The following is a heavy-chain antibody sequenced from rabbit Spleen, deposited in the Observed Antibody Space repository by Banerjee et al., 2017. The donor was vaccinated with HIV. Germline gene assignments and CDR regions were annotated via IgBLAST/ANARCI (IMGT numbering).Heavy chain of an antibody. CDR1: GVSFSGDSY. J-gene: IGHJ6*01. CDR3: ARDTSSSFSSYGMDL. V-gene: IGHV1S40*01. Sequence: QSLEESGGGLVKPGGTLTLTCIASGVSFSGDSYMCWVRQAPGKGLEWIACIATGSSGFTYFASWAKGRFTISKTSSTTVTLQMTSLTAADTATYFCARDTSSSFSSYGMDLWGQGTLVTVS. CDR2: IATGSSGFT. D-gene: IGHD1-1*01.